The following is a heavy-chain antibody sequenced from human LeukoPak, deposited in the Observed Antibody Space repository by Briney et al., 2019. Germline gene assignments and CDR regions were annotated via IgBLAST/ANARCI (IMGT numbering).Heavy chain of an antibody. D-gene: IGHD6-13*01. V-gene: IGHV1-46*04. CDR2: INPSGGST. CDR3: ARAKYGSTWDNKWFDP. Sequence: ASVKVSCKASGYTFTSHYMHWVRQAPGQGLEWMGIINPSGGSTSYAQKLQGRVTMTRDMSTSTVYMELSSLRSEDTAVYYCARAKYGSTWDNKWFDPWGQGTLVTVSS. CDR1: GYTFTSHY. J-gene: IGHJ5*02.